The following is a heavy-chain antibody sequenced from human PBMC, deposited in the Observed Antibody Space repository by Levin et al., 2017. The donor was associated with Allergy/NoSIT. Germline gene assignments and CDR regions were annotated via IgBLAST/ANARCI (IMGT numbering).Heavy chain of an antibody. V-gene: IGHV3-30*18. J-gene: IGHJ3*01. CDR2: IVFDGNDQ. CDR1: GFQFSLYG. CDR3: AKRGYCSGNTCQSHDAIDV. Sequence: GESLQISCAASGFQFSLYGMHWVRQAPGKGLEWVALIVFDGNDQYYAASVKGRFTISRDNSKNTLYLQMRSLRDNDTAIYYCAKRGYCSGNTCQSHDAIDVWGQGTLVIISS. D-gene: IGHD2-15*01.